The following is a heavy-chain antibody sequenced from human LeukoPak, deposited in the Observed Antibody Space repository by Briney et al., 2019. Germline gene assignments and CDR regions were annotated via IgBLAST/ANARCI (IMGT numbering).Heavy chain of an antibody. CDR3: ARVYSSGWDNWFDP. Sequence: GGSLRLSCAASGLTFSSYGMSWVRQAPGRGLEWVSAISTTGGTTYYADSVKGRFTISRDNSKNTLYLQMNSLRAEDTAVYYCARVYSSGWDNWFDPWGQGTLVTVSS. CDR1: GLTFSSYG. D-gene: IGHD6-19*01. CDR2: ISTTGGTT. J-gene: IGHJ5*02. V-gene: IGHV3-23*01.